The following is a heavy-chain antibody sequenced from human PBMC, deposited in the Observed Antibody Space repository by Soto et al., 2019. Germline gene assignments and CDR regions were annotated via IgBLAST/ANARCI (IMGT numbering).Heavy chain of an antibody. J-gene: IGHJ5*02. CDR1: GYTFTGYY. V-gene: IGHV1-2*02. CDR3: AGERYCSGGSCYSEIWFDP. Sequence: ASVKVSCKASGYTFTGYYMHWVRQAPGQGLEWMGWINPNSGGTNYAQKFQGRVTMTRDTSISTAYMELSRLRSDDTAVYYCAGERYCSGGSCYSEIWFDPWGQGTLVTVSS. D-gene: IGHD2-15*01. CDR2: INPNSGGT.